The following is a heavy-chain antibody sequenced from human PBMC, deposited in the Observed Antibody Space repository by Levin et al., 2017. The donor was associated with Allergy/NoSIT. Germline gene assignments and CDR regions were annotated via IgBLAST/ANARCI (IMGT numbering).Heavy chain of an antibody. D-gene: IGHD2-2*01. CDR3: AREWQYCSSTSCYNWFDP. V-gene: IGHV4-30-4*01. CDR1: GGSISSGDYY. J-gene: IGHJ5*02. CDR2: IYYSGST. Sequence: SETLSLTCTVSGGSISSGDYYWSRIRQPPGRGLEWIGYIYYSGSTYYNPSLKSRGTISVDTSKNQFSLKLSFVTAADTAVYYWAREWQYCSSTSCYNWFDPWGQGTLVTVSS.